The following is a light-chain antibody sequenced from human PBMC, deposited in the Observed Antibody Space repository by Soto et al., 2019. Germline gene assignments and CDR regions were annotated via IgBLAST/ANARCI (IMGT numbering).Light chain of an antibody. CDR3: QQRSNWPPWT. J-gene: IGKJ1*01. V-gene: IGKV3-15*01. Sequence: EIVMTQSPATLSLSPGERATLSCRASQSVNSNLAWYQQRPGQAPRLLIYLASTRAPGIPVRFSGSGSGTEFTLTISSLQSEDFAVYYCQQRSNWPPWTFGQGTKVEI. CDR2: LAS. CDR1: QSVNSN.